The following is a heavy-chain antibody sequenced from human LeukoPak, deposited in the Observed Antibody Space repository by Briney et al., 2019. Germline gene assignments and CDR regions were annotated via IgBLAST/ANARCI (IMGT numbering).Heavy chain of an antibody. Sequence: GASVKVSCKASGYTVTSYYMHWVRQAPGQGLEWMAILNPSGGSSNYAQKFQGRATLTRATSTGTVYMELSSLRSEDTAVYYCARAGYCSSTSCYLHYGMDVWGQGTTVTVSS. CDR2: LNPSGGSS. CDR1: GYTVTSYY. V-gene: IGHV1-46*01. D-gene: IGHD2-2*01. CDR3: ARAGYCSSTSCYLHYGMDV. J-gene: IGHJ6*02.